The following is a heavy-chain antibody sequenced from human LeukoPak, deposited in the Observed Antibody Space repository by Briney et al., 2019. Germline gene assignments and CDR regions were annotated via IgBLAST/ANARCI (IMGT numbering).Heavy chain of an antibody. V-gene: IGHV3-72*01. Sequence: PGGSLRLSCAASGFTFSDHYMDWVRQAPGKGLEWVGRIRNKPNRYTTEYAASVKGRFSISRDDSMNSLYLQMNGLRAEDTAVYYCARRLNRDIVVVVAAPDAFDIWGQGTMVTVSS. CDR2: IRNKPNRYTT. CDR3: ARRLNRDIVVVVAAPDAFDI. CDR1: GFTFSDHY. D-gene: IGHD2-15*01. J-gene: IGHJ3*02.